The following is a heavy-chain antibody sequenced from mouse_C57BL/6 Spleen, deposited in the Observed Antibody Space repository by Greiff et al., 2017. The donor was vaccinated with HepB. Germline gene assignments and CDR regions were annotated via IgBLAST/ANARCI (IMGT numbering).Heavy chain of an antibody. CDR3: ARAGYAMDY. CDR1: GYAFTNYL. V-gene: IGHV1-54*01. D-gene: IGHD4-1*01. J-gene: IGHJ4*01. Sequence: VQLVESGAELVRPGTSVKVSCKASGYAFTNYLIEWVKQRPGQGLEWIGVINPGSGGTNYNEKFKGKATLTADKSSSTAYMQLSSLTSEDSAVYFCARAGYAMDYWGQGTSVTVSS. CDR2: INPGSGGT.